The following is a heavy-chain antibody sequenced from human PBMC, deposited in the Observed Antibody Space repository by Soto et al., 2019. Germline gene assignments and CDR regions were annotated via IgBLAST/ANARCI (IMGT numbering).Heavy chain of an antibody. CDR3: AKAYYDSSGYPP. CDR2: ISYDGNDK. Sequence: QVQLVESGGGVVQPGRSLRLSCAASGFTFNSYGMHWVRQAPGKGLEWVALISYDGNDKYYPDSVKGRFTISRDNYKNTLYLQMNSLRAEDTAVYYCAKAYYDSSGYPPWGQGTLVTVSS. J-gene: IGHJ5*02. V-gene: IGHV3-30*18. D-gene: IGHD3-22*01. CDR1: GFTFNSYG.